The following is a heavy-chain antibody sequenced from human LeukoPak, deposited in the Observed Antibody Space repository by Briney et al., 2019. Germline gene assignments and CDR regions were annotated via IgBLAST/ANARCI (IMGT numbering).Heavy chain of an antibody. D-gene: IGHD3-10*01. CDR2: INHSGST. J-gene: IGHJ4*02. V-gene: IGHV4-34*01. CDR1: GGSFSGYY. CDR3: ARGHCSSTSCSYYYGSGSYPKPTYYFDY. Sequence: SETLSLTCAVYGGSFSGYYWSWIRQPPGKGLEWIGEINHSGSTNYNPSLKSRVTISVDTSKNQFSLKLSSVTAADTAVYYCARGHCSSTSCSYYYGSGSYPKPTYYFDYWGQGTLVTVSS.